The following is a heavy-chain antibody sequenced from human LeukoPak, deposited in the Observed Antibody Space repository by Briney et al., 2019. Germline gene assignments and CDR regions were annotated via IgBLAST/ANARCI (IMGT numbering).Heavy chain of an antibody. CDR2: IYYSGNT. CDR3: ARTRRDAYNFDY. CDR1: GGSNSSTDYY. J-gene: IGHJ4*02. D-gene: IGHD5-24*01. V-gene: IGHV4-39*01. Sequence: PSETLSLXCTVSGGSNSSTDYYWGWNRQPPGKGPEWIGGIYYSGNTYYNASLKSRLTISVDTSKNQFSLKLSSVTAADTAVYHCARTRRDAYNFDYWGQGTLVTVSS.